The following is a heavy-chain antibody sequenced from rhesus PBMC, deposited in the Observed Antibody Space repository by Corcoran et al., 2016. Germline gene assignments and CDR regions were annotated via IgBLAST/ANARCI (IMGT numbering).Heavy chain of an antibody. J-gene: IGHJ4*01. CDR3: ARHWTGVDY. Sequence: QVQLQESGPGLVKPSETLSLTCAVSGYSISSGYYWGWIRQPPGKGLEYIGYISVSSGSTYYNPSLNGRVTSSKDSSKNQFSLKLSSVTAADTAVYYCARHWTGVDYWGQGVLVTVSS. CDR2: ISVSSGST. CDR1: GYSISSGYY. D-gene: IGHD3-3*01. V-gene: IGHV4-99*01.